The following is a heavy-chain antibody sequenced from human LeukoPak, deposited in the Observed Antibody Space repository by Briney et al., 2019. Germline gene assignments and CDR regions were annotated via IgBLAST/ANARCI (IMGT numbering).Heavy chain of an antibody. CDR1: GYMFTDYD. Sequence: GASVKVSCKTSGYMFTDYDINWVRQATGQGLEWMGWMNPYSGSTGYAQNFQGRVTMTRGTSITTAYMELSSLTSEDTAVYYCARFHRHQLPKSDYWGQGTLVTVSS. CDR3: ARFHRHQLPKSDY. D-gene: IGHD1-14*01. J-gene: IGHJ4*02. CDR2: MNPYSGST. V-gene: IGHV1-8*01.